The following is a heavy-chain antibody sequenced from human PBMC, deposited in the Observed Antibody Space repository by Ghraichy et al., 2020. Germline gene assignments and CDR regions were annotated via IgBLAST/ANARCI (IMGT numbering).Heavy chain of an antibody. CDR1: GGSFSGYY. J-gene: IGHJ4*02. Sequence: SETLSLTCAVYGGSFSGYYWSWIRQPPGKGLEWIGEINHSGSTNYNPSLKSRVTISVDTFKNQFSLKLSSVTAADTAVYYCARHHNWNYVYWGQGTLVTVSS. D-gene: IGHD1-7*01. CDR3: ARHHNWNYVY. CDR2: INHSGST. V-gene: IGHV4-34*01.